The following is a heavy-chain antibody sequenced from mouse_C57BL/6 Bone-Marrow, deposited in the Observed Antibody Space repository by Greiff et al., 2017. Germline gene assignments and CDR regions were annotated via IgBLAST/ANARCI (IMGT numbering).Heavy chain of an antibody. CDR1: GYAFSSSW. Sequence: VQLQQSGPELVKPGASVKISCKASGYAFSSSWMNWVKQRPGKGLEWIGRLYPGDGDTNYNGKFKGKAKWTADKSSSTAYMQRSSLTSEDSAVYLCARAGDNDGDYGGYFDVWGTGTTISVST. J-gene: IGHJ1*03. CDR3: ARAGDNDGDYGGYFDV. D-gene: IGHD2-3*01. V-gene: IGHV1-82*01. CDR2: LYPGDGDT.